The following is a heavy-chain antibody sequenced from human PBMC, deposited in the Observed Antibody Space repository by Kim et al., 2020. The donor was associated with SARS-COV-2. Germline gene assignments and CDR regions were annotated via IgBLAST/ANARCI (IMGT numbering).Heavy chain of an antibody. V-gene: IGHV3-21*01. J-gene: IGHJ4*02. CDR2: ISSSSSYI. CDR1: GFTFSSYS. Sequence: GGSLRLSCAASGFTFSSYSMNWVRQAPGKGLEWVSSISSSSSYIYYADSVKGRFTISRDNAKNSLYLQMNSLRAEDTAVYYCARDGLGSGYFDYWGQGTLVTVSS. CDR3: ARDGLGSGYFDY. D-gene: IGHD7-27*01.